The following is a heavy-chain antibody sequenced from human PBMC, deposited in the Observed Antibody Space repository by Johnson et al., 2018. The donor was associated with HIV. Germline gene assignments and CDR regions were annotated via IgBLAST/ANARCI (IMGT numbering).Heavy chain of an antibody. CDR2: IYSGGST. CDR3: ARDVKVCAFDI. Sequence: VQLVESGGGLVQPGGSLRLSCAASGFTVSSNYMSWVRQDPGKGLEWVSVIYSGGSTYYADSVKGRFTISRDNSKNTMYLQMNSLRAEDTAVYYCARDVKVCAFDIWGQGTMVTVSS. J-gene: IGHJ3*02. CDR1: GFTVSSNY. V-gene: IGHV3-66*01. D-gene: IGHD3-16*01.